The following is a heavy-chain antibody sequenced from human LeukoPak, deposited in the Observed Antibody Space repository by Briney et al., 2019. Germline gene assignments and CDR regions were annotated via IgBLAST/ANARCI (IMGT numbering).Heavy chain of an antibody. CDR1: GFTVSSNY. V-gene: IGHV3-21*01. J-gene: IGHJ4*02. CDR2: ISSSSSYI. D-gene: IGHD5-24*01. CDR3: ASSQGYNPLFNY. Sequence: PGGSLRLSCAASGFTVSSNYMSWVRQAPGKGLEWVSSISSSSSYIYYADSVKGRFTISRDNAKNSLFLQINSLRAEDTAVYYCASSQGYNPLFNYWGQGTLVTVSS.